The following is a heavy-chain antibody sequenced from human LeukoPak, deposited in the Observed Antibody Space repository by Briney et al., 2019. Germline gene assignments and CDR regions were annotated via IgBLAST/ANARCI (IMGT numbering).Heavy chain of an antibody. CDR3: AELGITMIGGV. J-gene: IGHJ6*04. CDR1: GFAFSSYG. CDR2: LRNDGGHT. V-gene: IGHV3-30*02. Sequence: PGGSLRLSCVASGFAFSSYGMNWVRQAPGKGLEWVAFLRNDGGHTYYADSVRGRFTISRDNSKNTLYLQMNSLRAEDTAVYYCAELGITMIGGVWGKGTTVTISS. D-gene: IGHD3-10*02.